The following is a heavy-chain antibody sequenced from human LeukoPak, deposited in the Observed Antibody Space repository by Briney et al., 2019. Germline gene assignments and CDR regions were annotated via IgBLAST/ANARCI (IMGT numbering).Heavy chain of an antibody. D-gene: IGHD2-15*01. V-gene: IGHV4-59*01. CDR2: IFHSGTA. Sequence: SESLSLTCTVSGGSISSYYWSWIRQPPGKALEWIGYIFHSGTANYHPSPKSRVTISIDTSENQFSLKLSSVTAADTAVYYCARKVYSFDVFDYWGQGTLVTVS. CDR1: GGSISSYY. CDR3: ARKVYSFDVFDY. J-gene: IGHJ4*02.